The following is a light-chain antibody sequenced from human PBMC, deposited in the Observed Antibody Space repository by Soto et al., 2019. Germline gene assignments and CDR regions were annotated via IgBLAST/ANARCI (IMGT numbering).Light chain of an antibody. V-gene: IGLV1-47*02. CDR3: CSYAGSSCYV. J-gene: IGLJ1*01. CDR2: SNN. Sequence: QSVLTQPPSASGTPGQRVTISCSGSSSNIGSNYVYWYQQLPGTAPKLLIYSNNQRPSGVPDRFSGSKSGTSASLTISGLQAEDEADYYCCSYAGSSCYVFGTGTKLTVL. CDR1: SSNIGSNY.